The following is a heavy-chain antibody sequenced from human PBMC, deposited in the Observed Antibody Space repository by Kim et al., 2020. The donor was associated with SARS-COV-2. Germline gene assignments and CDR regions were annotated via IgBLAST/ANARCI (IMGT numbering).Heavy chain of an antibody. D-gene: IGHD6-13*01. Sequence: GGSLRLSCAASGFTFSKAWMNWVRQAPGKGLEWVGLINSETDGGTTDYAAPVKGRFTISRDESQNTLFLQMNSLKTEDTAVYYCATARVAAGGHYYYYGMGVWGPRATVTVSS. J-gene: IGHJ6*01. CDR1: GFTFSKAW. CDR3: ATARVAAGGHYYYYGMGV. V-gene: IGHV3-15*01. CDR2: INSETDGGTT.